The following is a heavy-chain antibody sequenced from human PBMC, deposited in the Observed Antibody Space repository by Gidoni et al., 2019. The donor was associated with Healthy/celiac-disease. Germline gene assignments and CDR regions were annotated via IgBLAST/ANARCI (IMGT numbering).Heavy chain of an antibody. J-gene: IGHJ6*02. D-gene: IGHD3-10*01. V-gene: IGHV3-13*01. CDR3: ARGLWFGEESYYYGMDV. CDR2: IGTAGDT. Sequence: EVQLVESGGGLVQPGGSLRLSCAASGFTFSSYDMHWVRQATGKGLEWVSAIGTAGDTYYPGSVKGRFTISRENAKNSLYLQMNSLRAGDTAVYYCARGLWFGEESYYYGMDVWGQGTTVTVSS. CDR1: GFTFSSYD.